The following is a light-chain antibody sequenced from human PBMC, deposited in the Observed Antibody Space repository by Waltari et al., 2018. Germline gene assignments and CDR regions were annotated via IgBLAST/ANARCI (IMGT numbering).Light chain of an antibody. J-gene: IGLJ2*01. CDR2: DVN. V-gene: IGLV2-8*01. Sequence: QSALTQPPSASGSSGQSITISCTGTSSDVGKNKFVSWYQQHPGKAPKLMIYDVNKRRYGVPDRFSGSKSGHTAFLIGSGLQAEDVAVYFCCSYAGGNTLLFGGGTKLTVL. CDR3: CSYAGGNTLL. CDR1: SSDVGKNKF.